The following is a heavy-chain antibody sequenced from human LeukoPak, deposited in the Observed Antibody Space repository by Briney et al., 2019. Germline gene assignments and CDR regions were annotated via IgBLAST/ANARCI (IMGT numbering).Heavy chain of an antibody. Sequence: ASVKVSCKASGYTFISYGINWVRQAPGQGLEWMGWISGYSGSTAYAQKFQGRVTMTTDTSTSTAYMELKSLRSDDTAVYYCARSMYYCESSGPDYWGQGTLVTVSS. V-gene: IGHV1-18*01. CDR1: GYTFISYG. D-gene: IGHD3-22*01. CDR3: ARSMYYCESSGPDY. J-gene: IGHJ4*02. CDR2: ISGYSGST.